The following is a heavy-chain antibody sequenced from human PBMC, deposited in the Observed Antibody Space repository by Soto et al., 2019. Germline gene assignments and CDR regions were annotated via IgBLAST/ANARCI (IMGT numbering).Heavy chain of an antibody. CDR2: IIPILGIA. D-gene: IGHD5-12*01. Sequence: QVQLVQSGAEVKKPGSSVKVSCKASGGTFSSYTISWVRQAPAQGLEWMGRIIPILGIANYAQKFQGRVTITADKSPSTAYMGLSSLRSEETAVYYCARDTSRYRGYDPGVPWFEPWGQGTLVTVSS. CDR3: ARDTSRYRGYDPGVPWFEP. V-gene: IGHV1-69*02. CDR1: GGTFSSYT. J-gene: IGHJ5*02.